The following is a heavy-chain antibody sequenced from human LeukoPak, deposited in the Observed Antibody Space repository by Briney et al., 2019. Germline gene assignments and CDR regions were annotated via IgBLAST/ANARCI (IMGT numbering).Heavy chain of an antibody. CDR2: IRYDGSNK. CDR1: GFTFSSYG. D-gene: IGHD3-10*01. Sequence: GGSLRLSCAASGFTFSSYGMHWVRQAPGKGLEWVAFIRYDGSNKYYADSVKGRFTISRDNSKNTLYLQMNRLTAEDTAVYYCARDNGYGSGSFDYWGQGTLVTVSS. J-gene: IGHJ4*02. V-gene: IGHV3-30*02. CDR3: ARDNGYGSGSFDY.